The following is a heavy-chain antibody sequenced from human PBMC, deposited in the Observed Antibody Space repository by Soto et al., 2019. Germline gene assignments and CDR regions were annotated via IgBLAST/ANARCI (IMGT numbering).Heavy chain of an antibody. CDR2: IYHSGST. D-gene: IGHD3-10*01. Sequence: QLQLQESGSGLVKPSQTLSLTCAVSGGSISSGGYSWSWIRQPPGKGLEWIGYIYHSGSTYYNPSLKSRVTISVDRSKNQFSLKLSSVTAADTAVYYCARFLRGSGSYYFDYWGQGTLVTVSS. J-gene: IGHJ4*02. CDR1: GGSISSGGYS. CDR3: ARFLRGSGSYYFDY. V-gene: IGHV4-30-2*01.